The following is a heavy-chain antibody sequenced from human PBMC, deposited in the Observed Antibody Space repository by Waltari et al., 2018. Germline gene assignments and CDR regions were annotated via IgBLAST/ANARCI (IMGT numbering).Heavy chain of an antibody. V-gene: IGHV1-69*05. J-gene: IGHJ6*02. D-gene: IGHD1-20*01. CDR2: IIPIFGTA. Sequence: QVQLVQSGAEVKKPGSSVKVSCKASGGTFSSYAISWVRQAPGQGLEWMGGIIPIFGTANYAQKFQGRVTITTDESTSTAYMELSSLRSEDTAVYYCARHITGTQYYYYYGMDVWGQGTTVTVSS. CDR3: ARHITGTQYYYYYGMDV. CDR1: GGTFSSYA.